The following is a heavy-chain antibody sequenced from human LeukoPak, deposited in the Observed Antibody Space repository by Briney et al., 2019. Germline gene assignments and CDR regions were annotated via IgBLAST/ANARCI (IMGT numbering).Heavy chain of an antibody. V-gene: IGHV3-23*01. D-gene: IGHD5-12*01. CDR1: GFTVSSYY. J-gene: IGHJ4*02. Sequence: GGSLRLSCAASGFTVSSYYMSWVRQAPGKGLEWVSGISASGDATFYADSVKGRFTISRDNSKSTVDLQMNSLRAEDTAVYYCTKWSGYGDSWGQGTLVTVSS. CDR3: TKWSGYGDS. CDR2: ISASGDAT.